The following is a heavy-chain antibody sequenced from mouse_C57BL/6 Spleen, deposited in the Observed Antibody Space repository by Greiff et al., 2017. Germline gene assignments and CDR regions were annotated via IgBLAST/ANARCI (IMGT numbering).Heavy chain of an antibody. Sequence: QVQLKASGAELVKPGASVTLSCKASGYTFTEYTIHWVKQRSGQGLEWIGWFYPGSGSIKYNEKFKDTATLTADKSSSTVYMELSRLTSEDSAVYFCARHEDGGDDYEGFAYWGQGTLVTVSA. CDR1: GYTFTEYT. CDR3: ARHEDGGDDYEGFAY. V-gene: IGHV1-62-2*01. D-gene: IGHD2-4*01. CDR2: FYPGSGSI. J-gene: IGHJ3*01.